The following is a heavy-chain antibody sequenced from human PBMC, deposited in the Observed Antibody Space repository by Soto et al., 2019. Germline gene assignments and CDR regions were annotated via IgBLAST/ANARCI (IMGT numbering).Heavy chain of an antibody. Sequence: VGSLGLSCADSGFTFSSYAMSWVRQAPGKGLEWVSAISGSGGSTYYADSVKGRFTISRDNSKNTLYLQMNSLRAEDTAVYYCAKDFVQQLLVGLLDYWGQGTLVTVSS. CDR2: ISGSGGST. CDR1: GFTFSSYA. J-gene: IGHJ4*02. D-gene: IGHD6-13*01. CDR3: AKDFVQQLLVGLLDY. V-gene: IGHV3-23*01.